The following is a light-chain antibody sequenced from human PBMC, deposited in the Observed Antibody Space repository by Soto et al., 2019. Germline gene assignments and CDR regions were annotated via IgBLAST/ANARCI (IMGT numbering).Light chain of an antibody. V-gene: IGKV1-5*03. CDR2: RAS. Sequence: DIQMTQSPSTLSASVGDRVIITCRASQSIDTSLAWYQQRPGKAPNLLIYRASNLESGVPSRFSGGGSGTEFTLTSSSLQPDDFATYFCQQYGTFLTFGQGTKLEI. J-gene: IGKJ2*01. CDR3: QQYGTFLT. CDR1: QSIDTS.